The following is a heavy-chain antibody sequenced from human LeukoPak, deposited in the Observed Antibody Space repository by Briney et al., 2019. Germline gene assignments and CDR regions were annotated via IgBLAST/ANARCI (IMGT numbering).Heavy chain of an antibody. D-gene: IGHD4-23*01. J-gene: IGHJ6*02. Sequence: GGSLRLSCAASGFTVSSNYMSWVRQAPGKGLEWVSVIYSGGSTYYADSVKGRFTISRDNSKNTLYLQMNSLRAEDTAVYYCARWSYYSGNGYYYGMDVWGQGTTVTVSS. CDR2: IYSGGST. V-gene: IGHV3-53*01. CDR3: ARWSYYSGNGYYYGMDV. CDR1: GFTVSSNY.